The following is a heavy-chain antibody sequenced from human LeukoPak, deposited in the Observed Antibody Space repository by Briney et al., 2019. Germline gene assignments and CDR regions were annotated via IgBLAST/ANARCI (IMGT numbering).Heavy chain of an antibody. V-gene: IGHV1-69*13. Sequence: ASVKVSCKASGGTFSSYAISWVRQAPGQGLEWMGGIIPIFGTANYAQKFQGRVTITADESTSTAYMELSSLRSKDTAVYYCARDRWSRYYDFWSGSNDNWFDPWGQGTLVTVSS. D-gene: IGHD3-3*01. CDR3: ARDRWSRYYDFWSGSNDNWFDP. CDR2: IIPIFGTA. CDR1: GGTFSSYA. J-gene: IGHJ5*02.